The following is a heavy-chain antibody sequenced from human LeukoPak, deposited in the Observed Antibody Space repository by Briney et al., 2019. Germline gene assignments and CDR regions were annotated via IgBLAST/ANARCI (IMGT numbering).Heavy chain of an antibody. CDR1: GFTFSSYD. CDR3: AKNKRTATNYYHYMDV. D-gene: IGHD2-15*01. J-gene: IGHJ6*03. Sequence: GGSLRLSCAASGFTFSSYDMHWVRQAPGKGLEWVAFIRYDGSNKYYADSVKGRFTISRDNSKNTLYLQMNSLRAEDTAVYYCAKNKRTATNYYHYMDVWGKGTTVTISS. CDR2: IRYDGSNK. V-gene: IGHV3-30*02.